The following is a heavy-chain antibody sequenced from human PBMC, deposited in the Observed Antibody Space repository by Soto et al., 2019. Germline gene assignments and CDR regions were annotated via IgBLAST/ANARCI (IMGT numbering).Heavy chain of an antibody. CDR1: GGSISNTSYY. J-gene: IGHJ4*02. V-gene: IGHV4-39*01. CDR2: IYFSGTA. CDR3: ARGAPGPIPNSYFDF. D-gene: IGHD3-16*01. Sequence: SETLSLTCSVSGGSISNTSYYWGWIRQSPGKGLEWLGNIYFSGTAYYTPSLRSRVTMSVDTSKNQFSLQFNSMTAADTGVYYCARGAPGPIPNSYFDFWGQGTLVTVSS.